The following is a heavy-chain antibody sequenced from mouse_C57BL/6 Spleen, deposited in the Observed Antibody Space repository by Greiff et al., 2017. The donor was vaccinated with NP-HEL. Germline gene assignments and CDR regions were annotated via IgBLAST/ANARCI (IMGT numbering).Heavy chain of an antibody. D-gene: IGHD2-1*01. V-gene: IGHV14-4*01. CDR1: GFNIKDDY. Sequence: VQLKQSGAELVRPGASVKLSCTASGFNIKDDYMHWVKQRPEQGLEWIGWIDPENGDTEYASKFQGKATITADTSSNTAYLQLSSLTSEDTAVYYCTTAYGNYEFAYWGQGTLVTVSA. J-gene: IGHJ3*01. CDR2: IDPENGDT. CDR3: TTAYGNYEFAY.